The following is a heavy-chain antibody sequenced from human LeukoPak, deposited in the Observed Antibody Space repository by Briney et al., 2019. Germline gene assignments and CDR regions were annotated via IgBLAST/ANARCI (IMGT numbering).Heavy chain of an antibody. V-gene: IGHV1-2*02. Sequence: ASVKVSSKPSGHTFTDSYAHSGPQAPGQGPEWMGWINPNSGGTKYAQKFQGRVTMTRDTSISTAYMELSSLRSDDTAVYYCARRGEGYNFAYCGQGTLVTVSS. CDR1: GHTFTDSY. CDR3: ARRGEGYNFAY. J-gene: IGHJ4*02. D-gene: IGHD5-24*01. CDR2: INPNSGGT.